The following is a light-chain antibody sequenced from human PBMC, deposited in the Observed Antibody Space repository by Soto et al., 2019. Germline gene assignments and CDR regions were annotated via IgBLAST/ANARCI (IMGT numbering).Light chain of an antibody. CDR2: DAS. CDR3: QQRTNWRLT. V-gene: IGKV3-11*01. J-gene: IGKJ4*01. Sequence: EIVLTQSPATLSLSPGERATLSCRASQSVGSSLTWYQQKPGQAPRLLIYDASNRATGIPARFSGSGSGTDFTLTISSLEPEDFAVYYCQQRTNWRLTFGGGTKVEI. CDR1: QSVGSS.